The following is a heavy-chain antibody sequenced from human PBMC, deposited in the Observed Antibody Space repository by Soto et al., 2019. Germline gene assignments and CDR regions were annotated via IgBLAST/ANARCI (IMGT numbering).Heavy chain of an antibody. Sequence: PETLSLTCPLSAPSVTSGSYYWSWLRQPPGKGLEWIGYIYYSGSTKYNTSLKSRVTISVDTSKNQFSLKLSSVTAADTAVYYCATYYDFWLGLDTWGQGTLVTVSS. J-gene: IGHJ5*02. V-gene: IGHV4-61*01. CDR3: ATYYDFWLGLDT. D-gene: IGHD3-3*01. CDR1: APSVTSGSYY. CDR2: IYYSGST.